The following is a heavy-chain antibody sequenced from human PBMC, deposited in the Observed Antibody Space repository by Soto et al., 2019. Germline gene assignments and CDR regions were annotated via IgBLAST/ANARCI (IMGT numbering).Heavy chain of an antibody. V-gene: IGHV1-3*01. CDR3: ARGGSLYWYFDL. Sequence: QVQLVQSGAEVKKPGASVKVSCKASGYTFTSYAMHWVRQAPGQRLEWMGWINAGNGNTKYSQKFQGRVTITRDTSASTAYMELRSLRSEDTAVYYCARGGSLYWYFDLWGRGTLVTVSS. D-gene: IGHD5-12*01. J-gene: IGHJ2*01. CDR1: GYTFTSYA. CDR2: INAGNGNT.